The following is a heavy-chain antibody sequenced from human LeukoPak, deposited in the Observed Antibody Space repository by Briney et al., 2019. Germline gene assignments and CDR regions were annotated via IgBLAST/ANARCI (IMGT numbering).Heavy chain of an antibody. CDR1: GFSFSSFA. D-gene: IGHD3-10*02. J-gene: IGHJ6*04. V-gene: IGHV3-48*03. CDR2: ISSSGSTI. CDR3: AELGITMIGGV. Sequence: GGSLRLSCAASGFSFSSFAMSWVRQAPGKGLEWVSYISSSGSTIYYADSVKGRFTISGDNAKNSLYLQMNSPRAEDTAVYYCAELGITMIGGVWGKGTTVTISS.